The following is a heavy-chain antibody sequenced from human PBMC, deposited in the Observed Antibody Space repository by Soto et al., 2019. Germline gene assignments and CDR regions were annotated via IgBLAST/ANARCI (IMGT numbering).Heavy chain of an antibody. CDR1: GFTFSSYA. Sequence: QVQLVESGGGVVQPGRSLRLSCAASGFTFSSYAMHWVRQAPGKGLEWVALISYDGSNKYYADSVKGRFTISRDNSKNTVDMEMNRLRTEDTAVYYCARVDAVAGTWWYFDLWGRGTLVTVSS. J-gene: IGHJ2*01. V-gene: IGHV3-30*03. CDR2: ISYDGSNK. CDR3: ARVDAVAGTWWYFDL. D-gene: IGHD6-19*01.